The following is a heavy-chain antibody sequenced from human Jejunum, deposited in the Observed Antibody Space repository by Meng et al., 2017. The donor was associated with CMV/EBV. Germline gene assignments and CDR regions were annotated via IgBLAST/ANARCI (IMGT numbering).Heavy chain of an antibody. CDR1: SYL. CDR2: VIPLFGPA. J-gene: IGHJ5*02. Sequence: SYLISWVRPAPGQGLAWMGGVIPLFGPATYAQKFQGRLTIATDESTSTVYMELDSLRSEDTDVYYCARELLGYCTESGCYTDAGFDPWGQGTLVTVSS. V-gene: IGHV1-69*05. D-gene: IGHD2-8*02. CDR3: ARELLGYCTESGCYTDAGFDP.